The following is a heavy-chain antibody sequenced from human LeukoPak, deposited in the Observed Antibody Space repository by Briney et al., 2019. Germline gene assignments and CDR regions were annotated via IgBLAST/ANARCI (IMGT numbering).Heavy chain of an antibody. J-gene: IGHJ3*02. CDR2: ISSSSSYI. Sequence: GGSLRLSCAASGFTFSSYSMNWVRQAPWEGLEWVSSISSSSSYIYYADSVKGRFTISRDNAKNSLYLQMNSLRAEDTAVYYCASATGDCSGGSCYGDAFDIWGQGTMVTVSS. CDR3: ASATGDCSGGSCYGDAFDI. CDR1: GFTFSSYS. D-gene: IGHD2-15*01. V-gene: IGHV3-21*01.